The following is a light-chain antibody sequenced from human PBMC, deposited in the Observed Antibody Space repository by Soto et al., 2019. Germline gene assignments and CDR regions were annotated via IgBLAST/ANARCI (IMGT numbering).Light chain of an antibody. Sequence: QSALTQPASVSGSPGQSITISCTGTSSDVGSYKYVSWYQHYPGKAPKLIIYEVSNRPSGVSDRFSGSKSGNTASLTISGLQAEDEADYYCISYTTSSTVVLGGGTKLTVL. CDR3: ISYTTSSTVV. CDR1: SSDVGSYKY. CDR2: EVS. V-gene: IGLV2-14*01. J-gene: IGLJ2*01.